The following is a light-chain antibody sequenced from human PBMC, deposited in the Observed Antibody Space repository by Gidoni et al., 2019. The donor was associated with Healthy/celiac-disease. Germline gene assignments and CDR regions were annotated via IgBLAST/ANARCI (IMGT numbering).Light chain of an antibody. V-gene: IGLV3-21*02. J-gene: IGLJ1*01. CDR2: DDS. CDR1: NIGSKS. CDR3: QVWDSSSDHYV. Sequence: SSVMNQPRPVSGAPGQTARITCGGNNIGSKSVHWYQQKPCQAPVLVVYDDSDRPSGITERFSGSNSGNTATLTISRVEAGDEADYYCQVWDSSSDHYVFGTGTKVTVL.